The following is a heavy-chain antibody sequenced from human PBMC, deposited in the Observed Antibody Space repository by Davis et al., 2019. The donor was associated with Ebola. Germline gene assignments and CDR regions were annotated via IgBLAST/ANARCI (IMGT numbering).Heavy chain of an antibody. CDR1: GASMTGAHY. CDR2: MYHGGKT. CDR3: ARHGEEYLDY. J-gene: IGHJ4*02. D-gene: IGHD3-10*01. V-gene: IGHV4-38-2*02. Sequence: MPSETLSLTCTVSGASMTGAHYWGWIRQFPGKGLEWIGSMYHGGKTYYSTSLQSRVAISIETSKSQLSLKLTSVTAADTAVYYCARHGEEYLDYWGQGTLVTVSS.